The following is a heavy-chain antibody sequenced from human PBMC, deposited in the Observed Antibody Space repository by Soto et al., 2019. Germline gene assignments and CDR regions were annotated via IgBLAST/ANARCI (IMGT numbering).Heavy chain of an antibody. CDR1: GFTFSRFA. CDR3: AKTSRFFGDHIDDFDS. J-gene: IGHJ4*02. D-gene: IGHD2-21*02. V-gene: IGHV3-23*01. CDR2: VGGNGAST. Sequence: DVQLLESGGGLVQPGGSLRLSCAASGFTFSRFAMSWVRLAPGKGLEWVSGVGGNGASTYYADSVRGRFTISRDNSKNTLYLHMNGLRAEDTATYFCAKTSRFFGDHIDDFDSWGQGTLVTVSS.